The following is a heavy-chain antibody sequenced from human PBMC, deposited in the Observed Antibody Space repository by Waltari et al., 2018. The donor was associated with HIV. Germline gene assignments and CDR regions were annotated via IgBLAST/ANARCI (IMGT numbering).Heavy chain of an antibody. Sequence: QVQRVQSGAAVEKPGSSVRISCTASGGTFSSYAISWVRQASGPGLEWLGGIFPSVSRANEARKIRGRVTITAGKSTSTGYMELSSLKSENTAVYYCARDEPERGYSYGKNNWFDPCGQGTLVTVSS. CDR1: GGTFSSYA. CDR3: ARDEPERGYSYGKNNWFDP. CDR2: IFPSVSRA. J-gene: IGHJ5*02. D-gene: IGHD5-18*01. V-gene: IGHV1-69*14.